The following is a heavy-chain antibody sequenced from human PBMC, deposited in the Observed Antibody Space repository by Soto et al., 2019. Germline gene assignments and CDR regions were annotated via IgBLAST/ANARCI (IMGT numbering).Heavy chain of an antibody. V-gene: IGHV3-7*03. CDR3: ARVNDILTGYTVSYWYFDL. Sequence: PGGSLRLSCAASGFTFSSYWMSWVRQAPGKGLEWVANIKQDGSEKYYVDSVKGRFTISRDNAKNSLYLQMNSLRAEDTAVYYCARVNDILTGYTVSYWYFDLWGRGTLVTVSS. D-gene: IGHD3-9*01. CDR2: IKQDGSEK. CDR1: GFTFSSYW. J-gene: IGHJ2*01.